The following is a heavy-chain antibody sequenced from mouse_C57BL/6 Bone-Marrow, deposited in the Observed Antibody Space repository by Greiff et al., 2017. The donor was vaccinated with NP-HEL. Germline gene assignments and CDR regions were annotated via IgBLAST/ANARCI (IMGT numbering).Heavy chain of an antibody. CDR3: ARNWDYWYFDV. CDR2: ILSSIGRT. J-gene: IGHJ1*03. CDR1: DSEVFPIAY. D-gene: IGHD4-1*01. V-gene: IGHV15-2*01. Sequence: VQLQQSGSELRSPGSSVKLSCKDFDSEVFPIAYMSWVRQKPGHGCEWIGGILSSIGRTIYGEKFEEKATLDADTPSNTAYLKLNSLTSEDSAIYYCARNWDYWYFDVWGTGTTVTVSS.